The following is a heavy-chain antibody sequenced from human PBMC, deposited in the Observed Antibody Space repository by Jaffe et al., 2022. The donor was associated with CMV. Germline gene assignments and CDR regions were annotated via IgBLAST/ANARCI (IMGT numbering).Heavy chain of an antibody. CDR1: GGSISSYY. V-gene: IGHV4-59*08. CDR3: ARQAPYDFWSGYWDY. J-gene: IGHJ4*02. CDR2: IYYSGST. D-gene: IGHD3-3*01. Sequence: QVQLQESGPGLVKPSETLSLTCTVSGGSISSYYWSWIRQPPGKGLEWIGYIYYSGSTNYNPSLKSRVTISVDTSKNQFSLKLSSVTAADTAVYYCARQAPYDFWSGYWDYWGQGTLVTVSS.